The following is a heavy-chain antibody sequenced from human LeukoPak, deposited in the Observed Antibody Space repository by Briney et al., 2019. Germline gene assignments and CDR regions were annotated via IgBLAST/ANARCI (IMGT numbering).Heavy chain of an antibody. D-gene: IGHD3-3*01. CDR3: ASGRFLERLLSPGWFDP. CDR2: IYYSGST. J-gene: IGHJ5*02. V-gene: IGHV4-31*03. CDR1: GGSISSGGYY. Sequence: SENLSLTCTVSGGSISSGGYYWSWIRQHPGKGLEWIGYIYYSGSTYYNPSLKSRVTISVATSKNQFSLKLSSVTAAETAVYYCASGRFLERLLSPGWFDPWGQGTLVTVSS.